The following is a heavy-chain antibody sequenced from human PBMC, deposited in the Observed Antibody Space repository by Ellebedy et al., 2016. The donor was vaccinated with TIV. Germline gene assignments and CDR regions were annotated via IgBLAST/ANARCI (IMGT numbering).Heavy chain of an antibody. J-gene: IGHJ4*02. V-gene: IGHV1-46*01. Sequence: AASVKVSCKASGYNFTNYFIHWVRQAPGQGLEWVGLIDPSGGSTAYAQAFEGRVTMTQDTSTSTVYMELRSLRSDDTAMYYCARDLRNVDTFDYWGQGTLVTVSS. CDR1: GYNFTNYF. CDR2: IDPSGGST. CDR3: ARDLRNVDTFDY. D-gene: IGHD2-15*01.